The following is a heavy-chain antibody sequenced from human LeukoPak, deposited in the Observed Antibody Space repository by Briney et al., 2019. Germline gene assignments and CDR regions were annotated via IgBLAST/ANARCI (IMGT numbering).Heavy chain of an antibody. Sequence: LXLSXXXXGXTFXSYWMSWVRQAPXKXLEWVANIKQDGSEKYYVDSVKGRFTISRDNAKNSLYLQMNSLRAEDTAVYYCARDKIVGATNFDYWGQGTLVTVSS. J-gene: IGHJ4*02. CDR2: IKQDGSEK. CDR3: ARDKIVGATNFDY. D-gene: IGHD1-26*01. V-gene: IGHV3-7*03. CDR1: GXTFXSYW.